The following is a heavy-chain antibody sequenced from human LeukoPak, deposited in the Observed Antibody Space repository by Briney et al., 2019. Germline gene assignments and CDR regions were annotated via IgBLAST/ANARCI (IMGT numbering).Heavy chain of an antibody. CDR3: VKSGGYGLIDY. V-gene: IGHV4-39*01. Sequence: SETLSLTCTVSGGSISSSSYYLGWIRQPPGKGLEWIGNIYYTGSTYYNASLQSRVTISIDMSKNQFSLRLSSVTAADTAMYYCVKSGGYGLIDYWGQGTLVTVSS. D-gene: IGHD6-19*01. CDR2: IYYTGST. J-gene: IGHJ4*02. CDR1: GGSISSSSYY.